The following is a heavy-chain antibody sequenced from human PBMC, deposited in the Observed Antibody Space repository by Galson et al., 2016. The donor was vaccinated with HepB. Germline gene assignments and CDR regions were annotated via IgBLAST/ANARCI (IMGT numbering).Heavy chain of an antibody. D-gene: IGHD3-10*01. CDR2: INPSGGST. CDR1: GYAFTNYY. J-gene: IGHJ4*02. Sequence: SVKVSCKASGYAFTNYYMHWVRQAPGQGLEWMGIINPSGGSTNYAQSFQGRVTMTRDTSTSTVYMELSSLRSDDTAFYYCARVYSSGSPVDYWGQGTLVTLSS. V-gene: IGHV1-46*01. CDR3: ARVYSSGSPVDY.